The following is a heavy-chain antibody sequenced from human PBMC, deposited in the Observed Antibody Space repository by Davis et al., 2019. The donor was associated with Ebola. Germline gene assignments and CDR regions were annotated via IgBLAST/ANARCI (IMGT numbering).Heavy chain of an antibody. V-gene: IGHV1-18*01. CDR2: ISAYNGNT. CDR3: ATDPYGGNPQSADY. D-gene: IGHD3-16*01. Sequence: AASVKVSCKASGYTFTSYGISWVRQAPGQGLEWMGWISAYNGNTNYAQKLQGRVTMTTDTSTSTAYMELRSLRSDDTAVYYCATDPYGGNPQSADYWGQGTLVTVSS. J-gene: IGHJ4*02. CDR1: GYTFTSYG.